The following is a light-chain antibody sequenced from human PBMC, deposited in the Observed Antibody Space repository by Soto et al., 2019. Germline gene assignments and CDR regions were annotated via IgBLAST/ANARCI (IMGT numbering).Light chain of an antibody. CDR2: DVS. CDR3: SSYTSSSTLDV. J-gene: IGLJ1*01. CDR1: SSDVGGYNY. Sequence: QSVLTQPASVSGSPGQSITISCTGTSSDVGGYNYVSWYQQHPGKAPKLMIYDVSIRPSGVSNRFSGSKSGNTASLTISGLQAEDEADYYCSSYTSSSTLDVFGTATKLTVL. V-gene: IGLV2-14*01.